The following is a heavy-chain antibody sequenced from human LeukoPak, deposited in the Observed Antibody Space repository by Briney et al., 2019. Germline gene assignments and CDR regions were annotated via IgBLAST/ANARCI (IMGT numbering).Heavy chain of an antibody. Sequence: GGSLRLSCAASDFTFSGYSMNWVRQAPGKGLEWVSSIRSSSSYIYYADSVKGRFTISRDNSKNTLYLQMNSLRAEDTAVYYCARDGGYDFWSGYYQDYWGQGTLVTVSP. D-gene: IGHD3-3*01. CDR1: DFTFSGYS. J-gene: IGHJ4*02. CDR3: ARDGGYDFWSGYYQDY. CDR2: IRSSSSYI. V-gene: IGHV3-21*01.